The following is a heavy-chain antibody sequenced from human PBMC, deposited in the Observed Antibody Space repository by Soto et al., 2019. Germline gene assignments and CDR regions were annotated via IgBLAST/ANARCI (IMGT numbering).Heavy chain of an antibody. CDR2: IIPISGTA. D-gene: IGHD3-10*01. CDR1: GGTFSSYA. V-gene: IGHV1-69*12. Sequence: QVQLVQSGAEVKKPGSSVKVSCKASGGTFSSYAISWVRQAPGQGLEWMGGIIPISGTANYAQKFQGRVTIPAEESTSTVYMELSSLRSEDTAVYYCAREGGSGSYRYYGMDVWGQGTTVTVSS. J-gene: IGHJ6*02. CDR3: AREGGSGSYRYYGMDV.